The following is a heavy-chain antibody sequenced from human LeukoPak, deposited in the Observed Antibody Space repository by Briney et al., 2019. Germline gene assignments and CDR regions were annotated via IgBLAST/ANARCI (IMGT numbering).Heavy chain of an antibody. Sequence: PGGSLRLSCAASGFTVSSNYMSWVRQAPGKGLEWVSVIYSGGSTYYADSVKGRFTISRHNSKNTLYLQMNSLRAEDTAVYYCARVGRYYDSSGGYWGQGTLVTVSS. V-gene: IGHV3-53*04. J-gene: IGHJ4*02. D-gene: IGHD3-22*01. CDR1: GFTVSSNY. CDR2: IYSGGST. CDR3: ARVGRYYDSSGGY.